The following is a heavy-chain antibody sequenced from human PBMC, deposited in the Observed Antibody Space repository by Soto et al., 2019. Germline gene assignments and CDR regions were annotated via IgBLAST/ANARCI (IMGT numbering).Heavy chain of an antibody. Sequence: QLQLQESGPGLVKPSETLSLTCTVSGGSISSSPYYWGWIRQPPGKGLEWIGNIYYNGNTFYNPSLKSRVTISKDPSEIQFSLKLSSVTAADTAVYYCARHGPQSNNWSQPDYWGQGTLVTVSS. CDR2: IYYNGNT. J-gene: IGHJ4*02. V-gene: IGHV4-39*01. CDR3: ARHGPQSNNWSQPDY. CDR1: GGSISSSPYY. D-gene: IGHD1-1*01.